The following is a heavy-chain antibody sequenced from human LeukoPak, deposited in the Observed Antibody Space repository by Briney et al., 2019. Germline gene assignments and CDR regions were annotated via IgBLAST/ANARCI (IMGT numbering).Heavy chain of an antibody. CDR2: MNPNSGNT. CDR1: GYTFTSYD. J-gene: IGHJ6*02. D-gene: IGHD2-2*01. V-gene: IGHV1-8*01. Sequence: ASVKVSCKASGYTFTSYDINWVRQATGQGLEWMGWMNPNSGNTGYAQKFQGRVTMTRSTSISTAYMELSSLRSEDTAVYYCALSWRIVVVPAAIRLSYGMDVWGQGTTVTVSS. CDR3: ALSWRIVVVPAAIRLSYGMDV.